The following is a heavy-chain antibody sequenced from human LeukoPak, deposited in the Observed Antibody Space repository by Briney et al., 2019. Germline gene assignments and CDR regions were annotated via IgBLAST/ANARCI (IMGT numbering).Heavy chain of an antibody. D-gene: IGHD5-12*01. CDR3: ASDASGYFWFDP. CDR2: ISSRGDTM. J-gene: IGHJ5*02. Sequence: GGSLRLSCAASGFTFSDYYMNWIPQTPGKGLEWLSYISSRGDTMFYADSVRGRFTISRDNAKNSLYLQMNSLRADDTAVYYCASDASGYFWFDPWGQGTLVTVSS. V-gene: IGHV3-11*01. CDR1: GFTFSDYY.